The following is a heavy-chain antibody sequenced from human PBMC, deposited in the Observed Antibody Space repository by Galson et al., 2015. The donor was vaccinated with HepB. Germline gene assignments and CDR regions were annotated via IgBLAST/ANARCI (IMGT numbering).Heavy chain of an antibody. CDR1: GFTFGDCH. V-gene: IGHV3-11*01. CDR2: ISSSGSTI. Sequence: SLRLSCAASGFTFGDCHMSWLRQAPGKGLEWVSYISSSGSTIYYADSVKGRFTISRDNAKKSLYLQMNRLRAEDTAVYYCARERVVIPPTGMDVWGQGTTVTVSS. D-gene: IGHD3-3*01. CDR3: ARERVVIPPTGMDV. J-gene: IGHJ6*02.